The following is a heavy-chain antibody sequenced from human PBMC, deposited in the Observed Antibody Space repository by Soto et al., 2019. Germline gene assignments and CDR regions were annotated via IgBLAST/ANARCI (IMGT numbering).Heavy chain of an antibody. D-gene: IGHD6-19*01. CDR3: ARQVYSSGWYHAFDI. CDR2: IYPGDSDT. CDR1: GYRFTSYW. V-gene: IGHV5-51*01. J-gene: IGHJ3*02. Sequence: GESLKISCKGSGYRFTSYWIGWVRQMPGKGLEWMGIIYPGDSDTRYSPSFQGQVTISADKSTSTAYLQWSSLKASDTAMYYCARQVYSSGWYHAFDIWGQGTMVTVSS.